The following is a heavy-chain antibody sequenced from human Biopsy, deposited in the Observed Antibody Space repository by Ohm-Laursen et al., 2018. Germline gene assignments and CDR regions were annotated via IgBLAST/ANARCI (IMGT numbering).Heavy chain of an antibody. CDR3: VRGRAY. CDR2: IYLDDST. Sequence: SLRLSCAASGFTVSTTYMSWVRQAPGKGLEWVSIIYLDDSTYYTDSVKGRFTISRDNSKNALYLQMNSLRPADTAKCSCVRGRAYWGQGTLVTVSS. V-gene: IGHV3-53*01. CDR1: GFTVSTTY. J-gene: IGHJ4*02.